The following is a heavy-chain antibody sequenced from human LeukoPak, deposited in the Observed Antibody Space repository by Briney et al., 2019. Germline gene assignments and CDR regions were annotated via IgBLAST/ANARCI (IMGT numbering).Heavy chain of an antibody. Sequence: AGGSLRLSCAASGFTVSSNYMSWVRQAPGKGLEWVSVIYSGGSTYYADSVKGRFTISRDNSKNTLYLQMNSLRAEDTAVYYRARSAFRWELLGYFDYWGQGTLVTVSS. V-gene: IGHV3-53*01. D-gene: IGHD1-26*01. CDR3: ARSAFRWELLGYFDY. CDR2: IYSGGST. J-gene: IGHJ4*02. CDR1: GFTVSSNY.